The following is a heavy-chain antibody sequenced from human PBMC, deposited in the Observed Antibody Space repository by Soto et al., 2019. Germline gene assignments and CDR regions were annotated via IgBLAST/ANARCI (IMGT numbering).Heavy chain of an antibody. Sequence: QVQLVQSGPEVMKPGASVKVSCKTSGYTFTSFGISWVRQAPGQGLEWMGWISSNTGNTKYAEKFQGRVTQSTYTSTRTSFMELRSLRSDDTAAYYCARVPRKIVVMVTGDYWGQGTLVTVSS. CDR2: ISSNTGNT. D-gene: IGHD2-15*01. J-gene: IGHJ4*02. CDR1: GYTFTSFG. V-gene: IGHV1-18*04. CDR3: ARVPRKIVVMVTGDY.